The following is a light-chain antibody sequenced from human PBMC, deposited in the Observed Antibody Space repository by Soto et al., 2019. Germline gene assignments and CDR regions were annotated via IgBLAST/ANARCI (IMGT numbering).Light chain of an antibody. CDR2: EVS. V-gene: IGLV2-14*01. J-gene: IGLJ2*01. CDR3: SAYTTTNTRVV. CDR1: SSDIGSYNY. Sequence: QSALTQPASVSGSPGQSITISCTGTSSDIGSYNYVSWYQQNPGKVPKLIIYEVSNRPSGIYNRFSGSKSGNTASLTISGLQAEDEADYYCSAYTTTNTRVVFGGGTKLTVL.